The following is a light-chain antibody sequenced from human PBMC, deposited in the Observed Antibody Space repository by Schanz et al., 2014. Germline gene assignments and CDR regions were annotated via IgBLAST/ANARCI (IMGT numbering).Light chain of an antibody. CDR3: LLQYSGGSRV. V-gene: IGLV7-46*01. Sequence: QAVVTQEPSLTVSPGGTVTLTCGSSTGAVTSGHYPYWFQQKPGQAPRTLIYDTIHKHSWTPARFSGSLLGGKAALTLSGAQPEDEAEYYCLLQYSGGSRVFGGGTKLTVL. J-gene: IGLJ2*01. CDR2: DTI. CDR1: TGAVTSGHY.